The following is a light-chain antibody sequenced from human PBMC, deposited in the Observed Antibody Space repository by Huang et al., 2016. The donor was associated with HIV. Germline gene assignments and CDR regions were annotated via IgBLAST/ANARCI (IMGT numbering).Light chain of an antibody. CDR2: KAS. V-gene: IGKV1-5*03. CDR1: QRISTW. Sequence: DIQVTQSPSTLSAFVGDRVNITCRTSQRISTWLAWYQQRPGKAPNLLISKASNLETWVPSRFSGNGSGTEFTLTINCLQPDDLATYYCQHQWTFGQGTKVEIK. J-gene: IGKJ1*01. CDR3: QHQWT.